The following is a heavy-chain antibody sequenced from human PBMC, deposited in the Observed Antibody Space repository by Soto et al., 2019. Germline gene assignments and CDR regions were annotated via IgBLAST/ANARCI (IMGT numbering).Heavy chain of an antibody. CDR2: IYHSGST. Sequence: WETLSLTCTASGGSFSSYYWAWIRQPPGKGLEWIGYIYHSGSTNYNPSLKSRVTISVDTSKSQFSLRLSSMTAADTAVYYCARERYSYGSSAFDFWGHGILVTVSS. CDR3: ARERYSYGSSAFDF. V-gene: IGHV4-59*01. J-gene: IGHJ4*01. D-gene: IGHD5-18*01. CDR1: GGSFSSYY.